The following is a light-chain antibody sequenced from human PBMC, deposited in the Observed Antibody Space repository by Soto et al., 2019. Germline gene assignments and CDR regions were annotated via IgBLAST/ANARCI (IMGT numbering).Light chain of an antibody. V-gene: IGKV3-20*01. J-gene: IGKJ2*01. CDR2: GAS. CDR3: QYYINSRGYM. Sequence: VLTQSPATLSLSPGDRATLSCRASQGITSSYLAWYQHKPGQAPRLLIYGASNRATGIPDRFSGSGSGTDFTLTISRLEPEDFGMYYCQYYINSRGYMFGQGTKLEIK. CDR1: QGITSSY.